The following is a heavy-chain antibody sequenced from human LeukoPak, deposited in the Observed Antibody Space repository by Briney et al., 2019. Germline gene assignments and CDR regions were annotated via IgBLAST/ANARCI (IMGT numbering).Heavy chain of an antibody. V-gene: IGHV3-13*01. CDR2: IGTAGDT. J-gene: IGHJ4*02. Sequence: PGGSLRLSCAASGFTFSSYDMHWVRQATGKGLEWVSAIGTAGDTYYPGSVKGRFTISRENAKNSLYLQMNSLRAGDTAVYYCARGDSGWYPSQPFDYWGQGTQVTVSS. CDR3: ARGDSGWYPSQPFDY. D-gene: IGHD6-19*01. CDR1: GFTFSSYD.